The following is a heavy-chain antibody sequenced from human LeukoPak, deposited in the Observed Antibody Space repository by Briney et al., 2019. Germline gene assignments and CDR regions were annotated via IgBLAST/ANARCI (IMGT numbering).Heavy chain of an antibody. CDR3: ARMRFAGSKLS. J-gene: IGHJ5*02. V-gene: IGHV3-53*01. CDR1: GFSVSSNY. Sequence: GGSLRLSCAASGFSVSSNYMSWVRQAPGKGLEWVSVIYSGGSTYYADSVKGRFTISRDNSKNTLYLQMNSLRAEDTAVYYCARMRFAGSKLSWGQGTLVTVSS. D-gene: IGHD4-11*01. CDR2: IYSGGST.